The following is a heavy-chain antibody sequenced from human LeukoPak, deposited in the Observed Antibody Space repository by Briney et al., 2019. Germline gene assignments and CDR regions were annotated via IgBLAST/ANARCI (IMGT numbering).Heavy chain of an antibody. V-gene: IGHV3-23*01. CDR3: AKGRLGTLDY. CDR2: ISGSGGST. Sequence: GGPLRLPCAASGFTFSSNAMSWVRQAPGKGLEWVSAISGSGGSTYYADSVKGRFTISRDNSKNTLYLQMNSLRAEDTAVYYCAKGRLGTLDYWGQGTLVTVSS. CDR1: GFTFSSNA. D-gene: IGHD7-27*01. J-gene: IGHJ4*02.